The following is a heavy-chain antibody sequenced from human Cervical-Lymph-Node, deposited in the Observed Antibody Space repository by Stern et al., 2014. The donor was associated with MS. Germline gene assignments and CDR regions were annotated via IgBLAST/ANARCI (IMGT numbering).Heavy chain of an antibody. D-gene: IGHD3-9*01. V-gene: IGHV3-33*01. Sequence: AQLVESGGGVVQPGRSLGLSCAVSGFSLSRYGMHWVRQAPGKGLEWGAGTWYGGSNEYYKGSVKGRLPTSRDNSENTLYLQMNGLRVEDTAVYYCARSSLLTGYAPESSLDYWGPGTLVTVSS. J-gene: IGHJ4*02. CDR1: GFSLSRYG. CDR2: TWYGGSNE. CDR3: ARSSLLTGYAPESSLDY.